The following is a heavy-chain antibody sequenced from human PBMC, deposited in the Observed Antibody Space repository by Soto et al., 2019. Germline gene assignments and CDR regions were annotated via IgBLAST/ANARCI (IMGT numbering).Heavy chain of an antibody. V-gene: IGHV4-34*01. CDR2: ISHSGST. J-gene: IGHJ4*02. CDR3: ARTYSSSWYRYYFDY. D-gene: IGHD6-13*01. CDR1: GGSFSGYY. Sequence: SETLSLTCAVYGGSFSGYYWSWIRQPPGKGLEWIGEISHSGSTNYNPSLKSRVTISVDTSKNQFSLKLSSVTAADTAVYYCARTYSSSWYRYYFDYWGQGTLVTVSS.